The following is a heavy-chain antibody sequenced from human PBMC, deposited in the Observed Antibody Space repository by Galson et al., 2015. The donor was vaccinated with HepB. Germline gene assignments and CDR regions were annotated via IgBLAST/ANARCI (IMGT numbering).Heavy chain of an antibody. D-gene: IGHD1-26*01. CDR1: GYTFTGYY. CDR2: INPNSGNT. CDR3: ARKVGDDY. J-gene: IGHJ4*02. Sequence: SVKVSCKASGYTFTGYYMNWVRQAPGQGLEWMGRINPNSGNTNYAQKFQGRVTMTRDTSINTVYMELSSLRSDDTAVYYCARKVGDDYWGQGTLVTVSS. V-gene: IGHV1-2*06.